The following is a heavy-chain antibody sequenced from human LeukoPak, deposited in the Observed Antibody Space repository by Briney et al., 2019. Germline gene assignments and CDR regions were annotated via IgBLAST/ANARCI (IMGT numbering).Heavy chain of an antibody. D-gene: IGHD6-6*01. Sequence: ASVKVSCKASGYTFTSYDINWVRQATGQGLEWMGWMNPNSGNTGYAQKFQGRVTMTRNTSISTAYMELSSLRSEGTAVYYCASLIAARPYYYMDVWGKGTTVTVSS. V-gene: IGHV1-8*01. J-gene: IGHJ6*03. CDR2: MNPNSGNT. CDR3: ASLIAARPYYYMDV. CDR1: GYTFTSYD.